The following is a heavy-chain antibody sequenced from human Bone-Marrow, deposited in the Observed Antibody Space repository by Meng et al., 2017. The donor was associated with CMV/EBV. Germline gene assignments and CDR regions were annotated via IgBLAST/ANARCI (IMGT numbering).Heavy chain of an antibody. J-gene: IGHJ6*02. D-gene: IGHD6-6*01. CDR3: ARLYSSSSGKGMDV. Sequence: GESLKISCVASGFTFSTYEMNWVRQAPAKGLEWVSYISTSGSTIYHADSVKGRFTISRDNAKNSLYLQMNSLRAEDTAIYYCARLYSSSSGKGMDVWGQGTTVTVSS. CDR2: ISTSGSTI. CDR1: GFTFSTYE. V-gene: IGHV3-48*03.